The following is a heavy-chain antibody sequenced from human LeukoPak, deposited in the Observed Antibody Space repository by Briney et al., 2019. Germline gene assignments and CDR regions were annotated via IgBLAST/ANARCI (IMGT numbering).Heavy chain of an antibody. V-gene: IGHV4-59*11. Sequence: SETLSLTCTVSGGSISSHYWSWIRQPPGKGLEWIGYIYYSGSTNYNPSLKSRVTISVDTSKNQFSLKLSSVTAADTAVYYCATSGRASSWYYFDYWGQGTLVTVSS. CDR3: ATSGRASSWYYFDY. J-gene: IGHJ4*02. D-gene: IGHD6-13*01. CDR1: GGSISSHY. CDR2: IYYSGST.